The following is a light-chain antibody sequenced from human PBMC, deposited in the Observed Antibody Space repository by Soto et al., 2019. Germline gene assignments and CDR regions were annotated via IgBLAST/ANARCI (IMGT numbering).Light chain of an antibody. V-gene: IGLV2-14*01. CDR2: DVN. CDR3: SSYSTSSPLVV. J-gene: IGLJ2*01. Sequence: QSALTQPASVSGSPGQSITISCTGTSSDVGGYNYVSWYQQSPGTVPKLIIFDVNNRPSGVSNRFSGSKSGNTASLTISGLQAEDEADYYCSSYSTSSPLVVFGGGTKLTVL. CDR1: SSDVGGYNY.